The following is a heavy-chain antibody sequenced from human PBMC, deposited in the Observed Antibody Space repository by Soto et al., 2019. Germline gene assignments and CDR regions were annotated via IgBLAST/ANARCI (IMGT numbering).Heavy chain of an antibody. V-gene: IGHV1-3*01. D-gene: IGHD2-2*01. CDR1: GYTFTSYA. CDR2: INAGNGNT. Sequence: ASVKVSCKASGYTFTSYAMHWVRQAPGQRLEWMGWINAGNGNTKYSQKFQGRVTITRDTSASTAYMELSSLRSEDTAVYYCARQDIVVVPAALFFDPRGQGTLVTVSS. J-gene: IGHJ5*02. CDR3: ARQDIVVVPAALFFDP.